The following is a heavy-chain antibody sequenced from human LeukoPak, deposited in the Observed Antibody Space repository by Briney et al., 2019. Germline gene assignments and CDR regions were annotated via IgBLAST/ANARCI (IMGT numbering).Heavy chain of an antibody. Sequence: SETLSLTCTVSGGSISSYYWSWIRQPPGKGLEWIGYIYYSGSTNYNPSLKSRVTISVDTSKNQFSLKLSSVTAADTAVYYCARWDPSSETFDYWGQGTLVTVSS. CDR1: GGSISSYY. D-gene: IGHD6-6*01. CDR2: IYYSGST. V-gene: IGHV4-59*01. J-gene: IGHJ4*02. CDR3: ARWDPSSETFDY.